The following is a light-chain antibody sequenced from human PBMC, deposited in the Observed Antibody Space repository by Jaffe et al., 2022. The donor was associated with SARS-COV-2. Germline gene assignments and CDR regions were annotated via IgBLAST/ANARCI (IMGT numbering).Light chain of an antibody. J-gene: IGLJ3*02. CDR3: QSYDSSNPIHWV. Sequence: NFMLTQPHSVSESPGKTVTISCTGSSGSIASNYVQWYQQRPGSAPTTVIYEDNQRPSGVPDRFSGSIDSSSNSASLTISGLKTEDEADYYCQSYDSSNPIHWVFGGGTKLTVL. CDR2: EDN. V-gene: IGLV6-57*02. CDR1: SGSIASNY.